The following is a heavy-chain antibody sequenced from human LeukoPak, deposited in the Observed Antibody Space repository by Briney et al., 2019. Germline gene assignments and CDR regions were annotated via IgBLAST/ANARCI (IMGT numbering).Heavy chain of an antibody. V-gene: IGHV1-8*02. D-gene: IGHD5-24*01. Sequence: APVKVSCKASGGTFSSYAISWVRQATGQGLEWMGWMNPNSGNTGYAQKFQGRVTMTRNTSISTAYMELSSLRSEDTAVYYCARAQSLRDGKHVVGYWGQGTLVTVSS. CDR1: GGTFSSYA. CDR3: ARAQSLRDGKHVVGY. J-gene: IGHJ4*02. CDR2: MNPNSGNT.